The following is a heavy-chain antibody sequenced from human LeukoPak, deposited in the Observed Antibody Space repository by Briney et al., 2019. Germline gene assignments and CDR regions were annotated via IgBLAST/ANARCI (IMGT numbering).Heavy chain of an antibody. V-gene: IGHV4-39*07. CDR3: ARASMITFGGVIVYFDY. D-gene: IGHD3-16*02. CDR1: GDSIISSHFY. Sequence: SETLSLTCTVSGDSIISSHFYWGWIRQPPGRGLEWIGSMYYSGSTYYNPSLKSRATISVDTSKNQFSLKLSSVTAADTAVYYCARASMITFGGVIVYFDYWGQGTLVTVSS. J-gene: IGHJ4*02. CDR2: MYYSGST.